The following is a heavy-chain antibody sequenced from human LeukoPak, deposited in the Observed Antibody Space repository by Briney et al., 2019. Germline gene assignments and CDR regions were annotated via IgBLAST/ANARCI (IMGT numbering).Heavy chain of an antibody. CDR1: GFTFSSYA. Sequence: GGSLGLSCAASGFTFSSYAMSWVRQAPGKGLEWVSAISGSGGSTYYADSVKGRFTISRDNSKNTLYLQMNSLRAEDTALYYCAKDVRDCRSTSCYTYYYYYGMDVWGQGTTVTVSS. D-gene: IGHD2-2*02. V-gene: IGHV3-23*01. J-gene: IGHJ6*02. CDR3: AKDVRDCRSTSCYTYYYYYGMDV. CDR2: ISGSGGST.